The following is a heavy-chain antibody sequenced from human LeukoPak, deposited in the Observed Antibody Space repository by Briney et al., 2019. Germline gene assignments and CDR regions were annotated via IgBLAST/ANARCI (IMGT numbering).Heavy chain of an antibody. Sequence: PGGSLRLSCAASGFTFSSYWMSWVRQAPGKGLEWVANIKQDGSEKCYVDSVKGRFTISRDNAKNSLYLQMNSLRAEDTAVYYCAREGIAAAQITWGQGTLVTVSS. D-gene: IGHD6-13*01. V-gene: IGHV3-7*01. CDR1: GFTFSSYW. J-gene: IGHJ4*02. CDR3: AREGIAAAQIT. CDR2: IKQDGSEK.